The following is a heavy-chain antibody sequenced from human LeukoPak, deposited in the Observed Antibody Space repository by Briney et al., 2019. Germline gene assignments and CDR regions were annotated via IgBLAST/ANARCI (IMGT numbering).Heavy chain of an antibody. CDR2: INPNSGGT. V-gene: IGHV1-2*02. J-gene: IGHJ6*03. Sequence: APVKVSCKASGYTFTGYYMHWVRQAPGQGLEWMGGINPNSGGTNYAQKFQGRVTMTRDTSISTAYMELSRLRSDDTAVYYCARDYDSSGYPLYYYMDVWGKGTTVTVSS. D-gene: IGHD3-22*01. CDR1: GYTFTGYY. CDR3: ARDYDSSGYPLYYYMDV.